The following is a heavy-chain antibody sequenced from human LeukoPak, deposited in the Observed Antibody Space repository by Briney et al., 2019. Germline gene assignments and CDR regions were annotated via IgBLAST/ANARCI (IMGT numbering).Heavy chain of an antibody. Sequence: SETLSLTCTVSGVSISSSSYYWRWIRQPAGKGLEWIGRIYTSGSTNYNPSLKSRVTISVDTSKNQFSLKLSSVTAADTAVYYCASRNTVVPAADYYYYMDVWGKGTTVTVSS. CDR3: ASRNTVVPAADYYYYMDV. V-gene: IGHV4-61*02. CDR1: GVSISSSSYY. D-gene: IGHD2-2*01. CDR2: IYTSGST. J-gene: IGHJ6*03.